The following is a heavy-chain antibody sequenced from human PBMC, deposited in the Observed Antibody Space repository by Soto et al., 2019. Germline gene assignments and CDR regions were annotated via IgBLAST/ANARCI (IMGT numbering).Heavy chain of an antibody. CDR2: IIPIFGTA. CDR3: ARRLRRCGGSCYGAFDI. CDR1: GGTFSSYA. V-gene: IGHV1-69*13. Sequence: SVKVSCKASGGTFSSYAISWVRQAPGQGLEWMGGIIPIFGTANYAQKFQGRVTITADESTSTAYMELSSLRSEDTAVYYCARRLRRCGGSCYGAFDIWGQGTMVTVSS. D-gene: IGHD2-15*01. J-gene: IGHJ3*02.